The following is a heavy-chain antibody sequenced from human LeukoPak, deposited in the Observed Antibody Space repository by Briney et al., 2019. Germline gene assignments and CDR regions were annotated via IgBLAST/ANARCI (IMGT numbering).Heavy chain of an antibody. V-gene: IGHV3-30*03. Sequence: GGSLRLSCAASGFTFSSYWMHWVRQAPGKGLEWVAVISYDGSNKYYADSVKGRFTISRDNSKNTLSLQMNSLRAEDTAVYYCAPCSGGNCVPQPLFDYWGQGTLVTVSS. CDR2: ISYDGSNK. CDR3: APCSGGNCVPQPLFDY. CDR1: GFTFSSYW. J-gene: IGHJ4*02. D-gene: IGHD2-15*01.